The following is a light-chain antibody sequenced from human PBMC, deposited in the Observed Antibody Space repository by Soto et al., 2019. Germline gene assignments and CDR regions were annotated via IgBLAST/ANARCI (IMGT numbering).Light chain of an antibody. CDR3: CSYAGSYTLV. CDR1: SSEVGAYNY. V-gene: IGLV2-11*01. J-gene: IGLJ3*02. Sequence: QSVLTQPRSVSGSPGQSVTISCTGTSSEVGAYNYVSWYQQHPGKVPELMIYDVSRRPSGVPDRFSGSKSGNTASLTISGLQADDEADYYCCSYAGSYTLVFGGGTKVTVL. CDR2: DVS.